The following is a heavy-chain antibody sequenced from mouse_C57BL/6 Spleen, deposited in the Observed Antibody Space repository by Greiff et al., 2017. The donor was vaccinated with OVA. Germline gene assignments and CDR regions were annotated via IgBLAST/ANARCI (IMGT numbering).Heavy chain of an antibody. D-gene: IGHD1-1*01. CDR3: ARERGSLLLRFFDY. J-gene: IGHJ2*01. V-gene: IGHV1-26*01. CDR2: INPNNGGT. CDR1: GYTFTDYY. Sequence: VQLQQSGPELVKPGASVKISCKASGYTFTDYYMNWVKQSHGKSLEWIGDINPNNGGTSYNQQFKGKATLTVDKSSSTAYMELRSLTSEDSAVYYCARERGSLLLRFFDYWGQGTTLTVSS.